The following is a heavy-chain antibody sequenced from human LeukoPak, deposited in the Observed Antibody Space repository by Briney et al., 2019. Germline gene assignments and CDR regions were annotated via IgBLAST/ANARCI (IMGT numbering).Heavy chain of an antibody. V-gene: IGHV4-59*01. J-gene: IGHJ4*02. CDR3: AGSRYHPSSAHFDY. Sequence: SETLSPTCSVSGGSISTYYWSWIRQSPGKGLEWIGYIYYIGSTKYNPSLKSRVTISVDMSKDQCSLKLSSVTAADTAVDYCAGSRYHPSSAHFDYWGQGTLVTVSS. CDR2: IYYIGST. CDR1: GGSISTYY. D-gene: IGHD1-14*01.